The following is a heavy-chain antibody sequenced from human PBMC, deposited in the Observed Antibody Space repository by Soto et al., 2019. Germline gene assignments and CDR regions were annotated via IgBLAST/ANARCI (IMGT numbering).Heavy chain of an antibody. V-gene: IGHV4-59*01. CDR1: GGSISSYY. D-gene: IGHD4-17*01. CDR3: ARTPDYGDYGHDY. CDR2: IYYSGST. Sequence: PSETLSLTCTVSGGSISSYYWSWIRQPPGKGLEWIGYIYYSGSTNYNPSLKSRVTISVDTSENQFSLKLSSVTAADTAVYYCARTPDYGDYGHDYWGQGTLVTVSS. J-gene: IGHJ4*02.